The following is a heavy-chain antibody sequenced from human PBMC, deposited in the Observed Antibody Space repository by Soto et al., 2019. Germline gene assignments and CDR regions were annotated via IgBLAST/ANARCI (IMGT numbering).Heavy chain of an antibody. V-gene: IGHV4-61*01. Sequence: SETLSLTCTVSGGSVSSGSYYWSWIRQPPGKGLEWIGYIYYSGSTNYNPSLKSRVTISVDTSKNQFPLKLSSVTAADTAVYYCASSEQLVYGRDVWGQGTTVTVSS. CDR3: ASSEQLVYGRDV. J-gene: IGHJ6*02. CDR1: GGSVSSGSYY. D-gene: IGHD6-13*01. CDR2: IYYSGST.